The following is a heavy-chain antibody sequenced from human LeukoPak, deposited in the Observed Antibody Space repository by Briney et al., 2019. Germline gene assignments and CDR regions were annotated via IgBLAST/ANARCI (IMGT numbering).Heavy chain of an antibody. CDR3: ARSIPYGTTWYGRSDY. V-gene: IGHV3-7*03. CDR2: IKQDGSER. J-gene: IGHJ4*02. D-gene: IGHD6-13*01. Sequence: GGSLRLSCAASGFTFSSYWMSWVRQAPGKGLEWVANIKQDGSERYYVDSVKGRFTIYRDNAKNSLYLQMNSLRAEDTAIYYCARSIPYGTTWYGRSDYWGQGTLVTVSS. CDR1: GFTFSSYW.